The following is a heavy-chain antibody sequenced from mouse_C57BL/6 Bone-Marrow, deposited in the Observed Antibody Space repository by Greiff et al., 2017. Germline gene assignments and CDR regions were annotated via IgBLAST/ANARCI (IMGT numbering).Heavy chain of an antibody. CDR1: GFTFKNYY. CDR2: IDPASGNT. Sequence: EVQLQESVAELVRPGASVKLSCTASGFTFKNYYMHWVKQRPEQGLEWIGMIDPASGNTKYHPKFKGKATMTADTSSNTAYLQLSSLTSEDTAIYYCARGEEGVYYSNAGYLDYWGQGTTLTVSS. CDR3: ARGEEGVYYSNAGYLDY. D-gene: IGHD2-5*01. V-gene: IGHV14-3*01. J-gene: IGHJ2*01.